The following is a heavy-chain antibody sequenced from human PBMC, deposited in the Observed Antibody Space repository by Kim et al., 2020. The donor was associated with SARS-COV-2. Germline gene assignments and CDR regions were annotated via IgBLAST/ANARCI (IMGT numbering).Heavy chain of an antibody. CDR3: ARDRRRGEYYFDY. V-gene: IGHV4-61*01. J-gene: IGHJ4*02. Sequence: SETLSLTCTVSGGSVISGSHYWSWIRQPPGKGLEWIGYIYDSGSTNYNPSLKSRVTISIDTSENQFSLKLSSVTAADTAVYYCARDRRRGEYYFDYWGQGTLVTVSS. CDR2: IYDSGST. D-gene: IGHD3-10*01. CDR1: GGSVISGSHY.